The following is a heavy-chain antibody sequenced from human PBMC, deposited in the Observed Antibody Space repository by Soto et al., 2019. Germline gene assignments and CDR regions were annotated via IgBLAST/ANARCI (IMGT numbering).Heavy chain of an antibody. J-gene: IGHJ3*02. CDR1: GFTFTSSA. D-gene: IGHD3-22*01. CDR2: IVVGSGNT. Sequence: SVKVSCKASGFTFTSSAVQWVRQARGQLLEWIGWIVVGSGNTNYAQKFQERVTITRDMSTSTAYMELSSLRSEDTAVYYCAAVASDYYDSSGYPDAFDIWGQGTMVTVSS. V-gene: IGHV1-58*01. CDR3: AAVASDYYDSSGYPDAFDI.